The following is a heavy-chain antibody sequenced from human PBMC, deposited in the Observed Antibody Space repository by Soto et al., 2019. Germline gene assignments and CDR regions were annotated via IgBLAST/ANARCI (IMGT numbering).Heavy chain of an antibody. CDR2: IHPSGDT. Sequence: ASVKVSCKASGYKFTTYFIHWVRQAPGQGLEWMGMIHPSGDTGYAQKFRGRVTITRDTSASTAYMELSSLRSEDTAVYYCVRRHVSATGIDWFDPWGQGTLVTVSS. J-gene: IGHJ5*02. V-gene: IGHV1-46*01. CDR3: VRRHVSATGIDWFDP. D-gene: IGHD6-13*01. CDR1: GYKFTTYF.